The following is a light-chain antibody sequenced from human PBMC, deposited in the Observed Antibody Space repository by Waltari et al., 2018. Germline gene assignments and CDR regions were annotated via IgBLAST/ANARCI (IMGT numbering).Light chain of an antibody. V-gene: IGKV3-20*01. Sequence: EIVLTQSPGTLSLSPGQRATLSCRASQDISSSYLAWHQQRPGQAPRLLIYDASRRATGVPDRFSGSGSGTDFTLTISGLEPEDVAVYYCQQYDTSTEWTFGQGTKVEIK. CDR1: QDISSSY. CDR3: QQYDTSTEWT. J-gene: IGKJ1*01. CDR2: DAS.